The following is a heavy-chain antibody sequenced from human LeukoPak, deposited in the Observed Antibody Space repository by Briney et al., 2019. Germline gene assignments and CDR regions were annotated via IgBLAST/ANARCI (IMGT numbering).Heavy chain of an antibody. CDR3: ARYAVAGSNLYFDY. Sequence: PSETLSLTCTISGDSMTNSYWNWIRQPPGKGLEWIGYIFYSGISDYNPSLKSRVTLSVATSKNQFSLTLTSVTAADTAVYYCARYAVAGSNLYFDYWGQGTLVTVSS. V-gene: IGHV4-59*01. D-gene: IGHD6-19*01. J-gene: IGHJ4*02. CDR1: GDSMTNSY. CDR2: IFYSGIS.